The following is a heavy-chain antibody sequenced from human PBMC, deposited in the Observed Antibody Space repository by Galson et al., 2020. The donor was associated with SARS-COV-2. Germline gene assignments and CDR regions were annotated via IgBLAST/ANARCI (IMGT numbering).Heavy chain of an antibody. CDR1: GFTFTSSA. CDR2: IVVGSGNT. CDR3: VAPYCSGGSCHDAFDI. D-gene: IGHD2-15*01. Sequence: SVKVSCKASGFTFTSSAVQWVRQARGQRLEWIGWIVVGSGNTNYAQKFQERVTITRDMSTSTAYMELSSLRSEDTAVYYCVAPYCSGGSCHDAFDIWGQGTMVTVSS. V-gene: IGHV1-58*01. J-gene: IGHJ3*02.